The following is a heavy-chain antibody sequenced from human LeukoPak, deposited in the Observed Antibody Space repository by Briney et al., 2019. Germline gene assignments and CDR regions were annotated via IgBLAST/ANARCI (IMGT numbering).Heavy chain of an antibody. CDR3: AQDYYDSSGRYDY. Sequence: GGTLRLSCAASGFTFSSYGMSWVRQAPGKGLEWVSAISGSGGSTYYADSVKGRFTISRDNSKNTLYLQMNSLRAEDTAVYYCAQDYYDSSGRYDYWGQGTLVTVSS. D-gene: IGHD3-22*01. CDR2: ISGSGGST. J-gene: IGHJ4*02. CDR1: GFTFSSYG. V-gene: IGHV3-23*01.